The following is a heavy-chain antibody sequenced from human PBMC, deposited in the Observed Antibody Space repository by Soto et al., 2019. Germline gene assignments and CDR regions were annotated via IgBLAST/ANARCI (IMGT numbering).Heavy chain of an antibody. J-gene: IGHJ6*02. V-gene: IGHV3-30*18. D-gene: IGHD2-2*01. Sequence: GSLRLSCAASGFTFSSYGMHWVRQAPGKGLEWVAVISYDGSNKYYADTVKGRFTISRDNSKNTLYLQMNSLRAEDTAVYYCAKDLHCSSTSCYPTQPNLNYYYYGMDVWGQGTTVTVSS. CDR2: ISYDGSNK. CDR3: AKDLHCSSTSCYPTQPNLNYYYYGMDV. CDR1: GFTFSSYG.